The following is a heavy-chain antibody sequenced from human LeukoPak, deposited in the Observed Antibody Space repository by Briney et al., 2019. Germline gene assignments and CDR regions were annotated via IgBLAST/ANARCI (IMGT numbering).Heavy chain of an antibody. CDR3: ASQMAGTSPQN. CDR1: GDSMSSDSMSSYY. V-gene: IGHV4-61*01. J-gene: IGHJ4*02. CDR2: IYNSGGT. D-gene: IGHD2-2*01. Sequence: KPSETLSLTCTVSGDSMSSDSMSSYYWSWIRQPPGKGLEWIGYIYNSGGTRYNPSLKSRVTISIDTSKNQFSLKLTSVTAADAAVYYCASQMAGTSPQNWGQGTLVTVSS.